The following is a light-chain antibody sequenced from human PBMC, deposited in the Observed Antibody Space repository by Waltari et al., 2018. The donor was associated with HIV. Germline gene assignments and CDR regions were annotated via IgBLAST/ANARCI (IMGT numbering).Light chain of an antibody. CDR3: QSYDRSLSGSV. J-gene: IGLJ2*01. CDR1: SSNIGAVYD. V-gene: IGLV1-40*01. CDR2: GNH. Sequence: QSVLTQPPSVSGAPGQRVTISCTGSSSNIGAVYDVHWYQQLPGTPPKILNNGNHIWPLWVPDRFAGSKCGTSGSLAITGLQAEVEADYYCQSYDRSLSGSVFGGGTKLTVL.